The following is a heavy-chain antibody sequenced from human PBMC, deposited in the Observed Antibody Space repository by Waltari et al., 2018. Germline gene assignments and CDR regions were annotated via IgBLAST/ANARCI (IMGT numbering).Heavy chain of an antibody. CDR2: IYHSGST. D-gene: IGHD3-9*01. J-gene: IGHJ4*02. CDR3: ARRGRDYDILTGYYSEYYFDY. V-gene: IGHV4-38-2*01. Sequence: QVQLQESAPGLVKPSETLSLTCAVSGYSISRGYYWGWLRQPPGKGLEWIGSIYHSGSTYYNPSLKSRVTISVDTSKNQFSLKLSSVTAADTAVYYCARRGRDYDILTGYYSEYYFDYWGQGTLVTVSS. CDR1: GYSISRGYY.